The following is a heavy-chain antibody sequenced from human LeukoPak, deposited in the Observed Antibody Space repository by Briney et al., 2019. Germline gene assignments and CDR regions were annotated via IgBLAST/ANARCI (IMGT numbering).Heavy chain of an antibody. Sequence: GGSVRLSCAASGFTFSSYGMHWVRQAPGKGLEWVAVISDDGSNKYYADSVKGRFTISRDNSKNTLYLQLNSLRAEDTAVYYCAKAHGGSYHSGIDWGQGTLVTVSS. V-gene: IGHV3-30*18. CDR1: GFTFSSYG. D-gene: IGHD1-26*01. CDR3: AKAHGGSYHSGID. J-gene: IGHJ4*02. CDR2: ISDDGSNK.